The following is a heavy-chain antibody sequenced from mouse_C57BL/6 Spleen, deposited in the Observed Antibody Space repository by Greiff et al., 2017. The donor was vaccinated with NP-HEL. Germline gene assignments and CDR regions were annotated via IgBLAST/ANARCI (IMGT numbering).Heavy chain of an antibody. CDR1: GFNIKDYY. J-gene: IGHJ1*03. CDR2: IDPEDGDT. Sequence: EVQLQQSGAELVKPGASVKLSCTASGFNIKDYYMHWVKQRTEQGLEWIGRIDPEDGDTKYAPKFQGKATITADTSSNTAYLQLSSLTSEDTAVYYCARGENWDGYFDVWGTGTTVTVSS. V-gene: IGHV14-2*01. D-gene: IGHD4-1*01. CDR3: ARGENWDGYFDV.